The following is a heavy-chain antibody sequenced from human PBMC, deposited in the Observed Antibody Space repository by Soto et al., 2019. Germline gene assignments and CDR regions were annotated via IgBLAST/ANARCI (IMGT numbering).Heavy chain of an antibody. D-gene: IGHD4-17*01. V-gene: IGHV1-69*12. J-gene: IGHJ6*02. CDR1: GGTFSSYA. Sequence: QVQLVQSGAEVKKPGSSVKVSCKASGGTFSSYAISWVRQAPGQGLEWMGGIIPIFGTANYAQKFQGRVTITADESTSTADMELSSLRSEDTAVYYCASDQRKSGQHYGDYVDYYYGMDVWGQGTTFTVSS. CDR3: ASDQRKSGQHYGDYVDYYYGMDV. CDR2: IIPIFGTA.